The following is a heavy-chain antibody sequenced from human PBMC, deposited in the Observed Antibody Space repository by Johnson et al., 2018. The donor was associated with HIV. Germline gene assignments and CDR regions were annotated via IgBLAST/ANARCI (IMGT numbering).Heavy chain of an antibody. D-gene: IGHD2/OR15-2a*01. Sequence: VQLVESGGGLVQPGRSLRLSCAASGFTFDDYAMHWVRQAPGKGLEWVSGISWNSGSIGYADSVQGRFTISRDNAKNSLYLQRNSLRAEDTAVYYFARGIEGLDAFGIWGQGTMVTVSS. CDR1: GFTFDDYA. J-gene: IGHJ3*02. V-gene: IGHV3-9*01. CDR2: ISWNSGSI. CDR3: ARGIEGLDAFGI.